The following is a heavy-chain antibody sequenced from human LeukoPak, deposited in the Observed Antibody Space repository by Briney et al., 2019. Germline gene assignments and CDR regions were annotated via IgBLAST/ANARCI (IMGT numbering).Heavy chain of an antibody. V-gene: IGHV2-70*11. J-gene: IGHJ4*02. CDR2: SDWDDDK. CDR3: ARTHKTGDRTLYYFDY. Sequence: KSGPTLVNPTQTLTLTCTFSGFSLSTSGMCVSWIRQPPGKALEWLARSDWDDDKYYSTSLKTRLTISKDTSKNQVVLTMTNMDPVDTATYYCARTHKTGDRTLYYFDYWGQGTLVTVSS. CDR1: GFSLSTSGMC. D-gene: IGHD7-27*01.